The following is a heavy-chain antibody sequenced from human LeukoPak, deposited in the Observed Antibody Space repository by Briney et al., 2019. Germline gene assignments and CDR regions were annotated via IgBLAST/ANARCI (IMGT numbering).Heavy chain of an antibody. Sequence: SGGSLRLSCAASGFTFDDYAMSWVRQAPGKGLEWVSAISGSGGSTYYADSVKGRFTISRDNSKNTLYLQMNSLRAEDTAVYYCATKNSVLRTAWGQGTLVTVSS. CDR1: GFTFDDYA. CDR3: ATKNSVLRTA. V-gene: IGHV3-23*01. D-gene: IGHD3-3*01. J-gene: IGHJ5*02. CDR2: ISGSGGST.